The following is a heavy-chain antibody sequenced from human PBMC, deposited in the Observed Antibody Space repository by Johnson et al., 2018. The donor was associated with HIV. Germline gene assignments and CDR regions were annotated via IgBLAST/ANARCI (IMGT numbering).Heavy chain of an antibody. CDR3: AKIVATSDDVFDI. J-gene: IGHJ3*02. D-gene: IGHD5-12*01. CDR2: IYSGGST. Sequence: VQLVESGGGLIQPGGSLRLSCAASGFTVSSNYMSWVRQAPGKGLEWVSVIYSGGSTYYADSVKGRFTISRDNSKNTLYLQMNSLRAEDTAVFYCAKIVATSDDVFDIWGQGTMVTVSS. CDR1: GFTVSSNY. V-gene: IGHV3-66*03.